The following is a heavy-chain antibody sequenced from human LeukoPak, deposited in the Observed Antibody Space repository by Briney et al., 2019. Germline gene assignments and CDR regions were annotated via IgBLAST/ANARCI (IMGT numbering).Heavy chain of an antibody. J-gene: IGHJ6*02. D-gene: IGHD2-2*01. CDR1: GFTVSSNY. Sequence: GGSLRLSCAASGFTVSSNYMSWVRQAPGKGLEWVSVIYSGGSTYYADSVKGRFTISRDNSKNTLYLQMSNLRAEDTAVYYCARDGKIGYCSSTTCLSPYYGMDVWGQGTTVTVSS. CDR2: IYSGGST. V-gene: IGHV3-53*01. CDR3: ARDGKIGYCSSTTCLSPYYGMDV.